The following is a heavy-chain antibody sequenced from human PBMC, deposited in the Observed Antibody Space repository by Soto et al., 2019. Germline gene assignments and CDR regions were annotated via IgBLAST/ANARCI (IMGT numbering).Heavy chain of an antibody. Sequence: QVQLQESGPGLVKPSQTLSLTCTVSGGSISSGGYYWSWIRQHPGKGLEWIGYIYYSVSTYYNPSPKSRVTISVNTSKNQFSLKLSSVTAAAPAVYYCARDPRSGYDSSGYYYTGAFDIWGQGTMVTVSS. D-gene: IGHD3-22*01. J-gene: IGHJ3*02. CDR2: IYYSVST. CDR3: ARDPRSGYDSSGYYYTGAFDI. CDR1: GGSISSGGYY. V-gene: IGHV4-31*03.